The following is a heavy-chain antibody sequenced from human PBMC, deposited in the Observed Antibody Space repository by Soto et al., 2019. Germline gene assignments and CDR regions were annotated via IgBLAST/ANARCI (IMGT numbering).Heavy chain of an antibody. CDR3: AIFGGSVSG. V-gene: IGHV1-3*01. D-gene: IGHD3-10*01. Sequence: GASVKVSCKASGYTFTRYTMYWVRQAPGQRLECMGWINAGNDNTKYSQKFQGRVTITRDTSASTAHMELSSLRSEDTAVYYCAIFGGSVSGWGQGTLVTVSS. CDR1: GYTFTRYT. J-gene: IGHJ4*02. CDR2: INAGNDNT.